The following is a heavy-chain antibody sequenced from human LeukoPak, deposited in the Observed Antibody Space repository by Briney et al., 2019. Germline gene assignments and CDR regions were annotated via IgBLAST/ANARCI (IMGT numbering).Heavy chain of an antibody. CDR2: IYYSGST. V-gene: IGHV4-59*01. J-gene: IGHJ5*02. CDR1: GGSISSYY. Sequence: TLSLTCTVSGGSISSYYWSWIRQPPGKGLEWIGYIYYSGSTNYNPSLKSRVTISVDTSKNQFSLELSSVTAADTAVYYCARDGKSYYDFWSGLTGFDPWGQGTLVTVSS. CDR3: ARDGKSYYDFWSGLTGFDP. D-gene: IGHD3-3*01.